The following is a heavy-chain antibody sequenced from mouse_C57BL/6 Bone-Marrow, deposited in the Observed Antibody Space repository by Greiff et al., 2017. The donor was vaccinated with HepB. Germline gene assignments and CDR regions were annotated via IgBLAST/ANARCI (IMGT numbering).Heavy chain of an antibody. Sequence: EVKLQESGGGLVQPGGSMKLSCAASGFTFSDAWLDWVRQSPEKGLEWVAEIRNKANNHATYYAESVKGRFTISRDDSKSSVYLQMNSLRAEDTGIYYCTGYGYLDWYFDVWGTGTTVTVSS. J-gene: IGHJ1*03. CDR3: TGYGYLDWYFDV. CDR2: IRNKANNHAT. V-gene: IGHV6-6*01. CDR1: GFTFSDAW. D-gene: IGHD2-2*01.